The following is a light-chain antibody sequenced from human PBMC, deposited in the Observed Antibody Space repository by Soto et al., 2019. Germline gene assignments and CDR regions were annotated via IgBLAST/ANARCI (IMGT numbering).Light chain of an antibody. CDR2: SAS. CDR1: QGIAKS. J-gene: IGKJ1*01. V-gene: IGKV1-27*01. CDR3: QKYNSAPWT. Sequence: DIQMTQSPSSLSASVGDRVTITCRASQGIAKSLAWYQQKPGKAPKLLIYSASTLQSGVPSRFSGSGSGTDFTLTISSLQPEDVATYYCQKYNSAPWTLGQWTKVEIK.